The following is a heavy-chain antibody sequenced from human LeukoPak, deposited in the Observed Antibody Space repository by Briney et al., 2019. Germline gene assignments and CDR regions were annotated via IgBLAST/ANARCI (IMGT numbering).Heavy chain of an antibody. J-gene: IGHJ4*02. CDR3: AKDRGNRYYFDY. V-gene: IGHV3-23*01. CDR1: GFTFSDYY. CDR2: ISGSGGST. Sequence: GGSLRLSCAASGFTFSDYYMSWVRQAPGKGLEWVSAISGSGGSTYYADSVKGRFTISRDNSKNTLYLQMNSLRAEDTAVYYCAKDRGNRYYFDYWGQGTLVTVSS.